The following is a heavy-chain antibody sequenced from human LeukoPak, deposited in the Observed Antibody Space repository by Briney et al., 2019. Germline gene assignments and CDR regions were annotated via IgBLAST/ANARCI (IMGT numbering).Heavy chain of an antibody. Sequence: GGSLRLSFAASGFTFSDYWMHWVRHAPGKGLVWVSRINSDGSSTSYADSVKGRFTISRDNAKNTLYLQMNSLRAEDTAVYYCWVPATAGEDDYWGQGTLVTVSS. D-gene: IGHD2-2*01. CDR3: WVPATAGEDDY. CDR1: GFTFSDYW. CDR2: INSDGSST. J-gene: IGHJ4*02. V-gene: IGHV3-74*01.